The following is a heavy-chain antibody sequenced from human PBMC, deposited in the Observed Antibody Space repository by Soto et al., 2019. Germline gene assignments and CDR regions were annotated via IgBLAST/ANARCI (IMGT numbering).Heavy chain of an antibody. CDR1: GGSISSGGYY. V-gene: IGHV4-31*03. CDR2: IYYSGRT. CDR3: ARETDGDYFDY. D-gene: IGHD4-17*01. J-gene: IGHJ4*02. Sequence: QVQLQESGPGLVKPSQTLSLTCTVSGGSISSGGYYWSWIRQHPGKGLEWIGYIYYSGRTYYNPSLTGRVTISVDTSKNQFSLKLSSVTAADTAVYYCARETDGDYFDYWGQGTLVTVSS.